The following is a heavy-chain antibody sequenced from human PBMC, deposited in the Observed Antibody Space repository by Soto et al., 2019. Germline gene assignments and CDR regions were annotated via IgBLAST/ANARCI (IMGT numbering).Heavy chain of an antibody. CDR3: ARQWELSGYYYGMDV. J-gene: IGHJ6*02. D-gene: IGHD1-26*01. Sequence: ASVKVSCKASGYTFASYDINWVRQATGQGLEWMGWMSPNSGNAGYAQKFQGRATVTRDTSKSTAYMELSSLRSEDTAVYYCARQWELSGYYYGMDVWGQGTTVTVSS. V-gene: IGHV1-8*01. CDR1: GYTFASYD. CDR2: MSPNSGNA.